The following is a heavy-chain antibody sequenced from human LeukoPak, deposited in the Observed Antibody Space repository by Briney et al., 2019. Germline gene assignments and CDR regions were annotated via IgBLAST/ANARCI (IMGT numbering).Heavy chain of an antibody. CDR3: ARQEARGYLYEGLDY. CDR2: IKKDGSEK. J-gene: IGHJ4*02. Sequence: GGSLRLSCAASGFTFSSYWMSWVRQAPGKGLEWVANIKKDGSEKYYVDSVKGRFTISRDNAKKSLYLQMNSLRPDDTAIYFCARQEARGYLYEGLDYWGQGNLVTVSS. V-gene: IGHV3-7*01. D-gene: IGHD3-22*01. CDR1: GFTFSSYW.